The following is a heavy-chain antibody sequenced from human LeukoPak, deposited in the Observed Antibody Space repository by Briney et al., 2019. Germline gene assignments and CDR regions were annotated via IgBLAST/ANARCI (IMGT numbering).Heavy chain of an antibody. J-gene: IGHJ3*02. CDR2: IYYTGGT. CDR3: ARAPGAFDI. CDR1: GDSITSGSYY. Sequence: SQTLSLTCTVSGDSITSGSYYWAWIRQHLGKGLEWIGYIYYTGGTHYNPSLKSRLTISVDTSENHFSLKLSSVTAADTAIYFCARAPGAFDIWGQGTMVTVSS. V-gene: IGHV4-31*03.